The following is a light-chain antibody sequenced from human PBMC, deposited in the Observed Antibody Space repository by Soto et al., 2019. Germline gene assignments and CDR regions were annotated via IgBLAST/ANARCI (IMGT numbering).Light chain of an antibody. CDR1: QSLLHSNGYNY. J-gene: IGKJ1*01. V-gene: IGKV2-28*01. CDR2: LGS. Sequence: EIVMTQSPLSLPVTPGEPASISCRSSQSLLHSNGYNYLDWYLQKPGQSPQLLIYLGSNRASGVPDRFSGSGSGTDFTLKISRVEAEDVGVYYCMQALQTPTTFGQGTKVDIK. CDR3: MQALQTPTT.